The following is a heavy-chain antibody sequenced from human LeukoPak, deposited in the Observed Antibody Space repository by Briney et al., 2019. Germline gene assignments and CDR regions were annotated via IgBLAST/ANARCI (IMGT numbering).Heavy chain of an antibody. CDR1: GFTFRNYG. D-gene: IGHD3-10*01. V-gene: IGHV3-30*18. CDR2: ISYDGINE. Sequence: PGGSLRLSCEVSGFTFRNYGMNWVRQAPGKGLEWVAVISYDGINEYYVDSVKGRFTISRDNAKNSLDLQMNSLRVEDTGIYYCVKVAKYYYGSETYYFFEHWGQGTPVTASS. J-gene: IGHJ4*02. CDR3: VKVAKYYYGSETYYFFEH.